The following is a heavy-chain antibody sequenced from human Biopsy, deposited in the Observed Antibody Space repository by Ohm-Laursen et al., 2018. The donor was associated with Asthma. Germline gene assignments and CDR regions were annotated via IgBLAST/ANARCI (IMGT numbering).Heavy chain of an antibody. CDR2: ITGDGSQK. Sequence: SLRLSCAASGFTFGNFWMSWGRQTPGKGLEWVATITGDGSQKFYVDSVTGRFTISRDNSKNSLYLQMNSLRAEDTAVYYCARGDSSNWSHYYFDYWGQGTLVTVPS. CDR3: ARGDSSNWSHYYFDY. CDR1: GFTFGNFW. D-gene: IGHD3-22*01. V-gene: IGHV3-7*03. J-gene: IGHJ4*02.